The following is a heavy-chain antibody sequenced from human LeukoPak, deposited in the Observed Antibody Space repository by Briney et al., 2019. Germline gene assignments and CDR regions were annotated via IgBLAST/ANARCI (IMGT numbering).Heavy chain of an antibody. D-gene: IGHD5-18*01. J-gene: IGHJ4*02. CDR1: GGSISSGGYG. CDR2: IYNSETT. V-gene: IGHV4-30-2*01. Sequence: SQTLSLTCTVSGGSISSGGYGWSWIRQPPGKGLEWIGHIYNSETTYYNPSLKSRVTISMDKSKNQLSLKLNFVTAADTAVYYCARDRGGYTYSHDYWGQGTLVTVSS. CDR3: ARDRGGYTYSHDY.